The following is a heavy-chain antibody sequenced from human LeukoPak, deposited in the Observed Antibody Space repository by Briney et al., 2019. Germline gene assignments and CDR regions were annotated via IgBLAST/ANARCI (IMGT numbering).Heavy chain of an antibody. CDR1: GFIFSSYW. Sequence: PGGSLRLSCAASGFIFSSYWMHWVRQAPGKGLVWVSRINSDGSSTSYADSVKGRFTISRDNAKNTLYLQMNSLRAEDTAVYYCARDPTYYYDSSGPLFGMDVWGQGTTVTVSS. V-gene: IGHV3-74*01. CDR2: INSDGSST. J-gene: IGHJ6*02. CDR3: ARDPTYYYDSSGPLFGMDV. D-gene: IGHD3-22*01.